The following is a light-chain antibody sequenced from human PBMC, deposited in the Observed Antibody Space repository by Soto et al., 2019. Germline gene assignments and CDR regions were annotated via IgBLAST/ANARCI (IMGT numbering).Light chain of an antibody. CDR1: SSDVGSYNL. CDR2: EGS. V-gene: IGLV2-23*01. CDR3: CSYAGSSTYV. J-gene: IGLJ1*01. Sequence: QSALTQPASVSGSPGQSITISCTGTSSDVGSYNLVSWYQQHPGKAPKLMIYEGSKRPSGVSNRFSGSKSSNTASLTISGLQAEDEADYCCCSYAGSSTYVFGTGTKLTVL.